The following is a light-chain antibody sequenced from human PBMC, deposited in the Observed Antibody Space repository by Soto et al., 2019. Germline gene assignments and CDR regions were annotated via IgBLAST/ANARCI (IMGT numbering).Light chain of an antibody. J-gene: IGKJ1*01. Sequence: EIVLTQSPGTLSLSPGERATLSCRASQSVGKNYVAWYQQKPGQAPRFLIYGASSRATGIPDRFSGSGSGTDFTLTISRLEPEDSAVYYCHQYADSPRTFGQGTKVESK. CDR1: QSVGKNY. V-gene: IGKV3-20*01. CDR3: HQYADSPRT. CDR2: GAS.